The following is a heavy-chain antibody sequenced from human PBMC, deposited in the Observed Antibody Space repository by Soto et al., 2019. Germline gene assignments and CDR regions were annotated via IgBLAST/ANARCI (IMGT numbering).Heavy chain of an antibody. Sequence: QVQLVQSGAEVKKPGSSVKVSCKASGGTFSSYTISWVRQAPGQGLEWVGRIIPIIGIANYAQKFQGRVTITADKSTSTAYMELSSLGSEDTAVYYCASLSEGSVRAFDIWGQGTMVTVSS. V-gene: IGHV1-69*02. CDR3: ASLSEGSVRAFDI. CDR2: IIPIIGIA. J-gene: IGHJ3*02. CDR1: GGTFSSYT.